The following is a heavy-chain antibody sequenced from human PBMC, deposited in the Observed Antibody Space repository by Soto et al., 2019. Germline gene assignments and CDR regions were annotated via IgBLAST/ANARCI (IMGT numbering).Heavy chain of an antibody. J-gene: IGHJ5*02. Sequence: GESLKISCKGSGYSFTSYWIGWVRQMPGKGLEWMGIIYPGDSDTRYSPSFQGQVTISADKSISTAYLQWSSLRDDDTAVYYCARPSSGWENWFDPWGQGTLVTVS. D-gene: IGHD6-19*01. CDR1: GYSFTSYW. CDR3: ARPSSGWENWFDP. CDR2: IYPGDSDT. V-gene: IGHV5-51*01.